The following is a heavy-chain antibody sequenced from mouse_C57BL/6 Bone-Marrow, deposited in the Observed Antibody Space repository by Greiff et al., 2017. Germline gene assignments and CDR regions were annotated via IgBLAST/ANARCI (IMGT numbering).Heavy chain of an antibody. J-gene: IGHJ2*01. D-gene: IGHD2-2*01. Sequence: EVQLQQSGPELVKPGASVKIPCKASGYTFTDYNMDWVKQSHGKSLEWIGDINPNNGGTIYNQKFKGKATLTVDKSSSTAYMELRSLTSEDTAVYYCARGRATMVTTRGDYWGQGTTLTVSS. CDR3: ARGRATMVTTRGDY. CDR2: INPNNGGT. CDR1: GYTFTDYN. V-gene: IGHV1-18*01.